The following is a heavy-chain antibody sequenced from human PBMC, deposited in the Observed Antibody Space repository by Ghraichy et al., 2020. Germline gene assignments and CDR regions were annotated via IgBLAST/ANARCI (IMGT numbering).Heavy chain of an antibody. CDR2: ISGSGGST. V-gene: IGHV3-23*01. D-gene: IGHD6-19*01. Sequence: GGSLRLSCAASGFTFSTYAMSWVRQAPGQGLEWVSAISGSGGSTYYTDSVKGRFTISRDNSKNTLYLQMNSLRAEDTAVYYCAKWGIAVAGTHLAFDIWGQGTMVTVSS. J-gene: IGHJ3*02. CDR3: AKWGIAVAGTHLAFDI. CDR1: GFTFSTYA.